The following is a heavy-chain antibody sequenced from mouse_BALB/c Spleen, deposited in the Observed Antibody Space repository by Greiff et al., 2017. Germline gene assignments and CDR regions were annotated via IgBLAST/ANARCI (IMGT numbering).Heavy chain of an antibody. V-gene: IGHV5-6*01. CDR3: ARHYYGTYWYFDV. CDR2: ISSGGSYT. D-gene: IGHD1-1*01. CDR1: GFTFSSYG. Sequence: EVKVVESGGDLVKPGGSLKLSCAASGFTFSSYGMSWVRQTPDKRLEWVATISSGGSYTYYPDSVKGRFTISRDNAKNTLYLQMSSLKSEDTAMYFCARHYYGTYWYFDVWGAGTTVTVSS. J-gene: IGHJ1*01.